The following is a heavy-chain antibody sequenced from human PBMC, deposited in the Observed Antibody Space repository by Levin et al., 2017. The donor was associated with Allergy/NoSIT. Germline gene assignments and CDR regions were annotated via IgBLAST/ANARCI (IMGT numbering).Heavy chain of an antibody. J-gene: IGHJ3*02. D-gene: IGHD6-13*01. CDR1: GFIFSTYA. V-gene: IGHV3-23*01. Sequence: GGSLRLSCAASGFIFSTYAMSWVRQAPGKGLEWVSAISGSGSTTHYVDSVKGRFTSSRDNSKNTLYLQMNSLRAEDTAVYYCARERGAAAGQGAFHIWGQGTMVTVSS. CDR2: ISGSGSTT. CDR3: ARERGAAAGQGAFHI.